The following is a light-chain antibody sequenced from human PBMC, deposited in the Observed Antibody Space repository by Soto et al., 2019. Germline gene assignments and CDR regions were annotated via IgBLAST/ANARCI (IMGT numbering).Light chain of an antibody. CDR2: AAS. J-gene: IGKJ2*01. CDR3: QQLNSYPPLYT. Sequence: DIQLTQSPSFLSASVGDRVTITCRASQGISSYLAWYQQKPGKAPKLLIYAASTLQSGVPSRFSGSGSGTEFTFTISSLQPEDFAPYYCQQLNSYPPLYTFGQGTKLEIK. CDR1: QGISSY. V-gene: IGKV1-9*01.